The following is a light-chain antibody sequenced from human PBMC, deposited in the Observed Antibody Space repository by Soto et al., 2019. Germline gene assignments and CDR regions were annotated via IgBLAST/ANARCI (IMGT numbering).Light chain of an antibody. Sequence: QSALTQPASVSGSPGQSITISCTGTSSDVGNYNRVSWYQQHPGKAPKLMIYEVTKRPSGVSNRFSGSKSGNTASLTISGLQAEDEADYYCCSYAGSNTSPAVFGGGTQLTVL. CDR2: EVT. CDR1: SSDVGNYNR. V-gene: IGLV2-23*02. CDR3: CSYAGSNTSPAV. J-gene: IGLJ7*01.